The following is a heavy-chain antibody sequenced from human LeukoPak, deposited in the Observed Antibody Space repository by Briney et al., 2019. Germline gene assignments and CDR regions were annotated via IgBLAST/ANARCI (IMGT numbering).Heavy chain of an antibody. J-gene: IGHJ4*02. CDR2: IIPIFGTA. CDR1: GGTFISYA. Sequence: SVTVSCKSSGGTFISYAISWVRQAPGKGLEWMGGIIPIFGTANYAQKFQGRVTITADESTSTAYMELSSLRSEDTAVYYCAREVPYDSSGYHQWYFDYWGQGTLVTVSS. V-gene: IGHV1-69*13. D-gene: IGHD3-22*01. CDR3: AREVPYDSSGYHQWYFDY.